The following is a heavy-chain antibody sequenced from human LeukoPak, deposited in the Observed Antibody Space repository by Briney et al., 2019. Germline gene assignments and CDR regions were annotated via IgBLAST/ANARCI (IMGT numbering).Heavy chain of an antibody. CDR3: AKDLWREQLYYYYGMDV. D-gene: IGHD1-26*01. CDR1: GFTFSSYG. CDR2: ISYDGSNK. Sequence: GSSLRLSCAASGFTFSSYGMHWVRQAPGKGLEWVAGISYDGSNKYYADSVKGRFTISRDNSKNTLYLQMNSLRAEDTAVYYCAKDLWREQLYYYYGMDVWGQGTTVTVSS. J-gene: IGHJ6*02. V-gene: IGHV3-30*18.